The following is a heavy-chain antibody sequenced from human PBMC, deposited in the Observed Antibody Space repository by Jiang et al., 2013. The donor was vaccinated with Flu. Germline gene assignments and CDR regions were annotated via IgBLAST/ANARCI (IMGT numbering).Heavy chain of an antibody. Sequence: GAEVKKPGESLKISCKGSGYSFTSYWIGWVRQMPGKGLEWMGIIYPGDSDTRYSPSFQGQVTISADKSISTAYLQWGSLKASDTAMYYCARRLYRAAGNNNWFDPWGQGTLVTVSS. CDR1: GYSFTSYW. CDR3: ARRLYRAAGNNNWFDP. D-gene: IGHD6-13*01. CDR2: IYPGDSDT. V-gene: IGHV5-51*03. J-gene: IGHJ5*02.